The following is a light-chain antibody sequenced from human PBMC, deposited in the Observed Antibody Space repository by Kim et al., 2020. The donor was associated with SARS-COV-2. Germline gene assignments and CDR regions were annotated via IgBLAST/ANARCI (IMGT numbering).Light chain of an antibody. CDR3: TSHANDNYV. CDR1: STDFTTSNY. J-gene: IGLJ1*01. Sequence: PGQSVTISCSGTSTDFTTSNYVSWYQQHPGKAPKLIIYEITKRPSGVPDRFSGSTSGDTASLTVSGLQAEDEADYYCTSHANDNYVFGTGTKVTVL. V-gene: IGLV2-8*01. CDR2: EIT.